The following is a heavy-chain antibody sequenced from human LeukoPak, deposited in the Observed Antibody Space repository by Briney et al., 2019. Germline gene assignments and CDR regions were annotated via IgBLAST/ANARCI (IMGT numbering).Heavy chain of an antibody. Sequence: PSETLSLTCAVSGRSISSGGYSGSWIRQPPGKGVEWFGFIYYSGSTYYKPSLKSRVTISVDTSKNQFSLKLSSVTAADTAVYYCARDGEMATIENYFEYWGQGTLVTVSS. D-gene: IGHD5-24*01. CDR3: ARDGEMATIENYFEY. J-gene: IGHJ4*02. V-gene: IGHV4-30-4*07. CDR2: IYYSGST. CDR1: GRSISSGGYS.